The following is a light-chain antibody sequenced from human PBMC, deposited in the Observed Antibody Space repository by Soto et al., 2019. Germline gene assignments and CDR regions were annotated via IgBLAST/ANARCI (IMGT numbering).Light chain of an antibody. CDR3: SSFASSHTWV. Sequence: QSVLTQPPSASGSPGQSVTISCTGTSSDVGAYNYVSWYQQHAGKAPKLVIYEVTKRPSGVPDRFSGSKSANTASLTVSVLQAEDEADYYCSSFASSHTWVFGGGPKLTVL. CDR2: EVT. J-gene: IGLJ3*02. V-gene: IGLV2-8*01. CDR1: SSDVGAYNY.